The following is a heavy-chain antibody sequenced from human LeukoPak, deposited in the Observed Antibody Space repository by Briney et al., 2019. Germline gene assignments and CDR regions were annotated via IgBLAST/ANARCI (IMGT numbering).Heavy chain of an antibody. CDR3: ARGGVTTGDDAFDI. J-gene: IGHJ3*02. CDR2: IYYSWST. Sequence: PSETLSLTCTVYGGSISSSSYYWGWIRQPPGKGVGWIVSIYYSWSTYYPPSLKSRLPISVDTSKNQFSLTLSSVTAAYTAVYYCARGGVTTGDDAFDIWGQGTMVTVSS. V-gene: IGHV4-39*01. D-gene: IGHD4-17*01. CDR1: GGSISSSSYY.